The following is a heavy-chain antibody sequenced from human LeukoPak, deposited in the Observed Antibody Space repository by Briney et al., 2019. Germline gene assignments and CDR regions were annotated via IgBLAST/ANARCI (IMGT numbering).Heavy chain of an antibody. V-gene: IGHV4-4*07. CDR1: GGSMSSYY. CDR2: IYTSGNT. Sequence: PSETLSLTCTVSGGSMSSYYWSWIRQPAGKGLEWIGRIYTSGNTNYNPPLKSRVTMSVDTPKNQFSLKLTSVTAADTAVYYCARGLSHSKDIWGQGTMVTVSS. D-gene: IGHD2/OR15-2a*01. J-gene: IGHJ3*02. CDR3: ARGLSHSKDI.